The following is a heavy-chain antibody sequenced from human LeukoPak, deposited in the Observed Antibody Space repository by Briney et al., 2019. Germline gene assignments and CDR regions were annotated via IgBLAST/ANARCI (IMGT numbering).Heavy chain of an antibody. Sequence: PGGSLRLSCSASGFTFTDYTMHWVRQAPGKGLEWVAVISYDGSNKYFADSVKGRFTISRDNSKNTLYLQMNSLRAEDTAVYYCAKDYDSSGWAAFDIWGQGTMVTVSS. CDR2: ISYDGSNK. CDR3: AKDYDSSGWAAFDI. V-gene: IGHV3-30*04. CDR1: GFTFTDYT. D-gene: IGHD3-22*01. J-gene: IGHJ3*02.